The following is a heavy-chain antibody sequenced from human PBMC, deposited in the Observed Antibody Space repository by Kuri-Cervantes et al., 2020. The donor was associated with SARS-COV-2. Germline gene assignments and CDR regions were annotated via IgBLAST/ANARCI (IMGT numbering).Heavy chain of an antibody. CDR3: TTGPSVAVRPDSYFYMDV. CDR1: GFTFGDYA. V-gene: IGHV3-49*03. Sequence: GESLKISCTASGFTFGDYAMNWFRQTPGKGLEWVGFSRSKAYGGTSEYAASVKDRFTISRDDTGTIAYLQMNSLKTEDTAVYYCTTGPSVAVRPDSYFYMDVWGKGTRSPSP. CDR2: SRSKAYGGTS. J-gene: IGHJ6*03. D-gene: IGHD3-10*01.